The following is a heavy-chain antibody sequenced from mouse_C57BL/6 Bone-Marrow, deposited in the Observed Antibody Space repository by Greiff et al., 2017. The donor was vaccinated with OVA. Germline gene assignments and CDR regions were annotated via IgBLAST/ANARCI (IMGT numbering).Heavy chain of an antibody. V-gene: IGHV1-53*01. CDR3: ARYPYYGSSSYWYFDF. Sequence: QVQLQQPGTDLVKPGASVKLSCKASGYTFTSYWMHWVKQRPGQGLEWIGNINPSNGGTNYNEKFKRKATLTVDKSSSTAYMQLISLTSEDSAVYYCARYPYYGSSSYWYFDFWGTGTTVTVSS. CDR2: INPSNGGT. CDR1: GYTFTSYW. J-gene: IGHJ1*03. D-gene: IGHD1-1*01.